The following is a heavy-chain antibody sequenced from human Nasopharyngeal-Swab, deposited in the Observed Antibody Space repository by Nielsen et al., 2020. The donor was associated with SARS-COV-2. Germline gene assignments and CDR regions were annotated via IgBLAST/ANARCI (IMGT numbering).Heavy chain of an antibody. J-gene: IGHJ3*02. CDR3: AKDGVRYLAGGFAFDI. Sequence: WIRQPPGKGLEWVSSISSSSSYIYYADSVKGRFTISRDNAKNSLYLQMNSLRAEDTAVYYCAKDGVRYLAGGFAFDIWGQGTMVTVSS. CDR2: ISSSSSYI. V-gene: IGHV3-21*04. D-gene: IGHD3-9*01.